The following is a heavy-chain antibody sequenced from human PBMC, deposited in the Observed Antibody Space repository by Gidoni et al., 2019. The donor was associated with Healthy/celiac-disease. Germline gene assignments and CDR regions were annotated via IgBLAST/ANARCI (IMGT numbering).Heavy chain of an antibody. J-gene: IGHJ4*02. Sequence: QVQLVESGGGVVQPGGSLRLSCAASGFTFSSYAMHWVRQAPGKGLEWVGIISYDGRNICCRDSVKCRFTIFRDNSKNTLYLKMNSLRAEDTAVYYCAREERIAVAGSYDYWGQGTLVTVSS. CDR2: ISYDGRNI. CDR3: AREERIAVAGSYDY. D-gene: IGHD6-19*01. CDR1: GFTFSSYA. V-gene: IGHV3-30*04.